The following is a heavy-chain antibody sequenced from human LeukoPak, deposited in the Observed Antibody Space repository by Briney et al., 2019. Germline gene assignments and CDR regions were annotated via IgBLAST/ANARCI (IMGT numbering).Heavy chain of an antibody. CDR1: GFTFSSYA. V-gene: IGHV3-23*01. CDR3: AKNGSPRIVVVTAIYNWFDP. CDR2: ISGSSGYT. Sequence: GGSLRLSCAASGFTFSSYAMSWVRQAPGKGLEWVSAISGSSGYTYYADSVKGRFTISRDNSKNTLYLQMNSLRAEDTAVYYCAKNGSPRIVVVTAIYNWFDPWGQGTLVTVSS. D-gene: IGHD2-21*02. J-gene: IGHJ5*02.